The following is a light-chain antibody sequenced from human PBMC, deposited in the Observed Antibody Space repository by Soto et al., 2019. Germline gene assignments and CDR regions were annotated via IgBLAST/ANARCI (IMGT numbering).Light chain of an antibody. CDR3: QHYNSYSEA. V-gene: IGKV1-5*03. Sequence: DIQMTQSPSTLSGSVGDRVTITCRASQTISSWLAWYQQKPGKAPKLLIYQASTLKSGVPSRFSGSGYGTEFTLTISSLQPDDFATYYCQHYNSYSEAFGQGTKVDIK. J-gene: IGKJ1*01. CDR1: QTISSW. CDR2: QAS.